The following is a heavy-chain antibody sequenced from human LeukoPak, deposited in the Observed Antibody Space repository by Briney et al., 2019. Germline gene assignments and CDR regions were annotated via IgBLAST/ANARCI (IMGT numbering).Heavy chain of an antibody. J-gene: IGHJ5*02. CDR2: IYYSGST. D-gene: IGHD2-15*01. Sequence: SETLYLTSTDTGSSISSSYWSWIRQPPGKGPDRLAYIYYSGSTNYTPSLKSRVSRSVDTSKNQFSRKLSSVTAADTAVYYCARDLSVAAPPFRGFDPWGQGTLVTVSS. V-gene: IGHV4-59*01. CDR1: GSSISSSY. CDR3: ARDLSVAAPPFRGFDP.